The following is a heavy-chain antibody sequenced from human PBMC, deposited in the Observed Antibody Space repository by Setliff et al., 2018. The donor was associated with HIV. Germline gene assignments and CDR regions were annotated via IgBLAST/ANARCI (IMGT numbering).Heavy chain of an antibody. J-gene: IGHJ4*02. CDR2: IDPDRGDT. CDR3: AWGTQRPIDS. D-gene: IGHD3-16*01. V-gene: IGHV1-69-2*01. Sequence: ASVKVSCKVSGYTFPDYYMQWVRQAPGKGLEWMGLIDPDRGDTVYAEKFQGRVTITADRSIDIAYMKLSSLRSEDSAMYFCAWGTQRPIDSWGQGTPVTVSS. CDR1: GYTFPDYY.